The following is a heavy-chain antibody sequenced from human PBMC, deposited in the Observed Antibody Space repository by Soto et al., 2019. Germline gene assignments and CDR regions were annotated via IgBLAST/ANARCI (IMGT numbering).Heavy chain of an antibody. CDR2: ISSSRDTT. CDR3: SRLPKGSLVTA. V-gene: IGHV3-48*02. CDR1: GFRFSDRS. D-gene: IGHD2-21*02. Sequence: VQLVESGGGLVSPGGSLTLPCVGSGFRFSDRSMHWVRRAPGPGLQWLSYISSSRDTTDYADSVRCRFTVSRDNAKNSVFHRMDSLRDDDTAMYYCSRLPKGSLVTAWGQGTLVTVSS. J-gene: IGHJ4*02.